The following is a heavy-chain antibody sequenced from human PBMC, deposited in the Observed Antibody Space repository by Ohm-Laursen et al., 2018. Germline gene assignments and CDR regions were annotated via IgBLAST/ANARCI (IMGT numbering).Heavy chain of an antibody. CDR1: GFSLSTSGMC. V-gene: IGHV2-70*11. Sequence: TQTLTLTGTFSGFSLSTSGMCVSWIRQPPGKALEWLARIDWDDDKYYSTSLKTRLTISKDTSKNQMVLTMTNMDPVDTATYYCARILQATVGAFDIWGQGTMVTVSS. CDR3: ARILQATVGAFDI. J-gene: IGHJ3*02. CDR2: IDWDDDK. D-gene: IGHD4-17*01.